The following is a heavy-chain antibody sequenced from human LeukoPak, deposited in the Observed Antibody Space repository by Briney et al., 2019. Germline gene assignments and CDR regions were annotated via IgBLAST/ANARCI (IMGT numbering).Heavy chain of an antibody. CDR2: ISAYNGNA. D-gene: IGHD6-13*01. CDR3: ARGGEGYSSFPDY. CDR1: GYTFISYA. Sequence: ASVRVSCRASGYTFISYAISWVRQAPGQGLEWMGWISAYNGNANYAQKLQGRVTMTTDTSTSTAYMELRSLRSDDTAVYYCARGGEGYSSFPDYWGQGTLVTVSS. J-gene: IGHJ4*02. V-gene: IGHV1-18*01.